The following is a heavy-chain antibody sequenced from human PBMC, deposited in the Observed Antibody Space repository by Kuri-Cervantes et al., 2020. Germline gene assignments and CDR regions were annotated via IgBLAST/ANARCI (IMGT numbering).Heavy chain of an antibody. CDR1: GGSISSDDYY. CDR3: ARGGGSYYYYYYMDV. CDR2: ISYSGST. Sequence: SETLSLTCTVSGGSISSDDYYWSWVRQPPGKGLEWIGYISYSGSTYNNPSLRSRVTISVDTSRNQFSLKLTSVTVADTAVYYCARGGGSYYYYYYMDVWGKGTTVTVSS. J-gene: IGHJ6*03. V-gene: IGHV4-30-4*08. D-gene: IGHD1-26*01.